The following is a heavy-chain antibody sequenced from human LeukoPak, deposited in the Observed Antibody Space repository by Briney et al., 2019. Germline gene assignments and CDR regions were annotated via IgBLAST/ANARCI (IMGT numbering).Heavy chain of an antibody. CDR1: GFTFSGYS. CDR2: ISSSSSYI. Sequence: GGSLRLSCAASGFTFSGYSMNWVGQAPGKGLEWVSSISSSSSYIYYADSVKGRFTISRDSAKNSLYLQMNSLRAEDTAVYYCARDYGIAAAGTNDYWGQGTLVTVSS. CDR3: ARDYGIAAAGTNDY. J-gene: IGHJ4*02. D-gene: IGHD6-13*01. V-gene: IGHV3-21*01.